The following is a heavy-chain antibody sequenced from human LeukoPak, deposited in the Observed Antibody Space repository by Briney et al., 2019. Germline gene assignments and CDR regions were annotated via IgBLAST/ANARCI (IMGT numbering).Heavy chain of an antibody. CDR2: IYYSGST. Sequence: PPETLSLTCTVSGGSIRNYYWSWIRQPPGKGLEWIGYIYYSGSTNYNPSLKSRVAISVDTSKNQFSLKLSSVTAADTAVYYCARSDSGNFPLDYWGQGTLVTVSS. D-gene: IGHD4-23*01. CDR3: ARSDSGNFPLDY. J-gene: IGHJ4*02. V-gene: IGHV4-59*01. CDR1: GGSIRNYY.